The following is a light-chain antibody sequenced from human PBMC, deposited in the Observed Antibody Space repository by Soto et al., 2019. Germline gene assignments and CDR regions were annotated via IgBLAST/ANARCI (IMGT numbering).Light chain of an antibody. CDR3: QQYGSLSWT. CDR2: GAS. V-gene: IGKV3-20*01. CDR1: QSVGSS. J-gene: IGKJ1*01. Sequence: EIVMTQSPAALSVSPGERTTLSCRASQSVGSSLAWYQQKPGQAPRLLIYGASTRATGVPDRFSGSGSGTDFTLTISRLEPEDFAVYHCQQYGSLSWTFGQGTKVDI.